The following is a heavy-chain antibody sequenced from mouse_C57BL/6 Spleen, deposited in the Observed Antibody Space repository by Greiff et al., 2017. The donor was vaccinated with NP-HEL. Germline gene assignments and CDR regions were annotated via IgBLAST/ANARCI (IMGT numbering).Heavy chain of an antibody. J-gene: IGHJ2*01. CDR1: GYTFTSYW. CDR3: ALYGLPWFDY. V-gene: IGHV1-50*01. D-gene: IGHD1-1*02. CDR2: IDPSDSYT. Sequence: QVQLQQPGAELVKPGASVKLSCKASGYTFTSYWMQWVKQRPGQGLEWIGEIDPSDSYTNYNQKFKGKATLTVDTSSSTAYMQLSSLTSEDSAVYYCALYGLPWFDYWGQGTTLTVSS.